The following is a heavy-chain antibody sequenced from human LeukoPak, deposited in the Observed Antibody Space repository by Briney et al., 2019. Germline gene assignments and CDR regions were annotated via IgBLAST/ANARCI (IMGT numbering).Heavy chain of an antibody. CDR3: ARDPAGSGPYYYYYYMDV. CDR1: GFTFSSYE. J-gene: IGHJ6*03. V-gene: IGHV3-48*03. Sequence: GGSLRLSCAASGFTFSSYEMNWVRQAPGKGLEWVSYISSSGSTIYYADSVKGRFTISRDNAKNSLYLQMNSLRAEDTAVYYCARDPAGSGPYYYYYYMDVWGKGTTVTVSS. CDR2: ISSSGSTI. D-gene: IGHD3-10*01.